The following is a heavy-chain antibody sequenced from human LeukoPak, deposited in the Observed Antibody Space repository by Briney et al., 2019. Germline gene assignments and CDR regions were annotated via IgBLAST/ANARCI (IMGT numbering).Heavy chain of an antibody. CDR2: INHSGST. Sequence: PSETLSLTCAVYGGSFSGYYWSWIRQPPGKGLEWIGEINHSGSTNYNPSLKSRVTISVDTPKNQFSLKLSSVTAADTAVYYCARGERAYSSSSPAPLLDYWGQGTLVTVSS. CDR1: GGSFSGYY. V-gene: IGHV4-34*01. D-gene: IGHD6-6*01. CDR3: ARGERAYSSSSPAPLLDY. J-gene: IGHJ4*02.